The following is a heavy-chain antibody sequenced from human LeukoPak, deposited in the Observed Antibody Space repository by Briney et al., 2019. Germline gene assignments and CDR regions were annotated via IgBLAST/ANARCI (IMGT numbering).Heavy chain of an antibody. V-gene: IGHV3-7*03. Sequence: GGSLRLSCAVSGFTFSGFWMSWSRQAPGKGLEWVASINSDGSEGYYADVVKGRFTISRDNAKNSLYLQINSLRAEDTAVYYCARTPALYSSSWYLSDYYYGMDVWGQGTTVTVSS. CDR1: GFTFSGFW. D-gene: IGHD6-13*01. CDR3: ARTPALYSSSWYLSDYYYGMDV. CDR2: INSDGSEG. J-gene: IGHJ6*02.